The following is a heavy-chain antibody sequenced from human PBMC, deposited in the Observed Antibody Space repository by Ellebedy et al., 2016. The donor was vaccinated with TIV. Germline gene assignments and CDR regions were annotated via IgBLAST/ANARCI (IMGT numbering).Heavy chain of an antibody. Sequence: GGSLRLSXAASGFTFSSYGMHWVRQAPGKGLEWVAVISYDGSNKYYADSVKGRFTISRDNSKNTLYLQMNSLRAEDTAVYYCARANSSSWYEFDYWGQGTLVTVSS. CDR2: ISYDGSNK. CDR1: GFTFSSYG. CDR3: ARANSSSWYEFDY. D-gene: IGHD6-13*01. J-gene: IGHJ4*02. V-gene: IGHV3-30*03.